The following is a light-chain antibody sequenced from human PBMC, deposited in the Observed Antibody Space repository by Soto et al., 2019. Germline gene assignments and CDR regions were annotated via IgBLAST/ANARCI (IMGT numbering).Light chain of an antibody. CDR3: SSYAGRNTWV. Sequence: QSALTQPPSASGSPGQSVTISCTGTSSDVGGYKYVSWYQQHPGKVPKLMIFEVSRRPSGVPDRFSGSKSGNTASLTVSGLQAEDEADYYCSSYAGRNTWVFGGGTKLTVL. V-gene: IGLV2-8*01. CDR2: EVS. J-gene: IGLJ3*02. CDR1: SSDVGGYKY.